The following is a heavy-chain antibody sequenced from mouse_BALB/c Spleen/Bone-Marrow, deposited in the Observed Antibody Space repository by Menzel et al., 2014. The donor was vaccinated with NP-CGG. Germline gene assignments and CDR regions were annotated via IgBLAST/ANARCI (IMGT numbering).Heavy chain of an antibody. V-gene: IGHV5-6-5*01. CDR3: ARVVYYDYDVCFAY. CDR2: ISSGGST. Sequence: LQQSGGGLVKPGGSLKLSCAASGFTFSSYAMSRVRQTPEKRLEWVASISSGGSTYYPDSVKGRFTISRDNTRNILYLQMSSLRSEDTAMYYCARVVYYDYDVCFAYWGQGTLVTVSA. D-gene: IGHD2-4*01. J-gene: IGHJ3*01. CDR1: GFTFSSYA.